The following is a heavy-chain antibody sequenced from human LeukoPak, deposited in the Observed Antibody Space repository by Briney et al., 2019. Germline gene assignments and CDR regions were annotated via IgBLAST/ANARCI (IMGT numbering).Heavy chain of an antibody. Sequence: GGSLRLSCTASGFXFSSYAMNWVRQAPGKGLEWVSGIGAGGTFTYYADSVKGRFTIFRDNSRNTLYLQMNSLRADDTAVYYCAKDLDYTTCGYYFDYWGQGTLVTVSS. CDR1: GFXFSSYA. V-gene: IGHV3-23*01. CDR3: AKDLDYTTCGYYFDY. CDR2: IGAGGTFT. D-gene: IGHD4-11*01. J-gene: IGHJ4*02.